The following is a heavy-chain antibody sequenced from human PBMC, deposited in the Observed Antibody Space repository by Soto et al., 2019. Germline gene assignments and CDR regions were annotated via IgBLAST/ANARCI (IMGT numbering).Heavy chain of an antibody. J-gene: IGHJ4*02. D-gene: IGHD6-19*01. Sequence: SVKVSCKASGYTFTSYDINWVRQATGQGLEWMGWMNPNSGNTGYAQKFQGRVTMTRNTSISTAYMELSSLRSEDTAVYYCARGPSYSSGWEPKIDYWGQGTLVTVSS. CDR3: ARGPSYSSGWEPKIDY. CDR1: GYTFTSYD. CDR2: MNPNSGNT. V-gene: IGHV1-8*01.